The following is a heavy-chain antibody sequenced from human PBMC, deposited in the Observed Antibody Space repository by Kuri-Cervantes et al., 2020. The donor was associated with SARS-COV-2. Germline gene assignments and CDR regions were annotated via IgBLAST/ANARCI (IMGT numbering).Heavy chain of an antibody. CDR1: GGTISSYT. CDR3: AADMAYCGGDCYSNYYYYYGMDV. D-gene: IGHD2-21*02. V-gene: IGHV1-69*02. CDR2: IIPILGIA. Sequence: SVKVSCKASGGTISSYTISWVRQAPGQGLEWMGRIIPILGIANYAQKFQGRVTITADKSTSTAYMELSSLRSEDTAVYYCAADMAYCGGDCYSNYYYYYGMDVWGQGTTVTVSS. J-gene: IGHJ6*02.